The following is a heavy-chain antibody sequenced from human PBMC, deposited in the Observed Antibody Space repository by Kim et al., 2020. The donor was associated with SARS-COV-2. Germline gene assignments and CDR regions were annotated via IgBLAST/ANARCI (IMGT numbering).Heavy chain of an antibody. CDR3: SRDHERPYYFDY. CDR2: IKQDGSEK. CDR1: RFTFSRYW. J-gene: IGHJ4*02. V-gene: IGHV3-7*01. Sequence: GGSLRLSCADSRFTFSRYWMSWVRQAPGKGLEWVANIKQDGSEKYYVDSVKGRFTISRDNAKNSLYLQMNSLRAEDTAVYYCSRDHERPYYFDYWGQGTLVTVSS.